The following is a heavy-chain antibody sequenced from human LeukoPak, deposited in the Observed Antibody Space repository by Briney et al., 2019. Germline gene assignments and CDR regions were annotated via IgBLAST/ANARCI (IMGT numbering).Heavy chain of an antibody. CDR1: GGSFSGYY. J-gene: IGHJ6*03. CDR2: INYSGST. V-gene: IGHV4-34*01. CDR3: ARGNLWDYRRYYYYMDV. Sequence: PSETLSLTCAVYGGSFSGYYWSWIRQTPGKGLEWIGEINYSGSTDYNSSLKSRVTISVDTSKNQFSLKLSSVTAADTAVYYCARGNLWDYRRYYYYMDVWGKGTTVTVSS. D-gene: IGHD4-11*01.